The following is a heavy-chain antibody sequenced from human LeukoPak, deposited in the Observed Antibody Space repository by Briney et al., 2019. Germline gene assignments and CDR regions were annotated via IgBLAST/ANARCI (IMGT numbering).Heavy chain of an antibody. D-gene: IGHD4-17*01. CDR3: ARHGSVPGDY. CDR2: ISAYDGDT. Sequence: ASVKVSCKASGYTFNNFGITWVRQAPGQGLEWMGWISAYDGDTRYAQKIEGRFFMTTDTSTSTAYMELRSLGPDDTAVYFCARHGSVPGDYWGQGTRVTVSS. CDR1: GYTFNNFG. V-gene: IGHV1-18*01. J-gene: IGHJ4*02.